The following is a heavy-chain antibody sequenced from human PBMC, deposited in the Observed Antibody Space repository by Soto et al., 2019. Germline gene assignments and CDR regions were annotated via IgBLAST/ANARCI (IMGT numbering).Heavy chain of an antibody. J-gene: IGHJ4*02. CDR3: ERVVGDPLYYFDY. V-gene: IGHV4-38-2*02. D-gene: IGHD1-26*01. Sequence: SETLSLTCPVSGYSISIGNYWCWIRQPPGKRLEWIGSIYQSGSTYYNPSLSSRATISVDTSKNQYSLKLSSATAAATAVYYCERVVGDPLYYFDYWGQGILVTVSS. CDR1: GYSISIGNY. CDR2: IYQSGST.